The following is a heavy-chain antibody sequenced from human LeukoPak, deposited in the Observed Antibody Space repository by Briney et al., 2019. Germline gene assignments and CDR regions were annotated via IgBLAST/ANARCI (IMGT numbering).Heavy chain of an antibody. CDR3: GIGLDY. J-gene: IGHJ4*02. Sequence: PSETLSLTCAVYGGSFSGYYWSWIRQPPGKGLEWIGEINHSGSTNYNPSLKSRVTIPVDTSKNQFSLELSSVTAADTAVYYCGIGLDYWGQGTLVTVSS. CDR2: INHSGST. CDR1: GGSFSGYY. V-gene: IGHV4-34*01.